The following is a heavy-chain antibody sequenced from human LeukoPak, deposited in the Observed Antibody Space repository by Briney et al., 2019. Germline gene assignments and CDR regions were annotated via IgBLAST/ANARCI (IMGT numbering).Heavy chain of an antibody. CDR3: ATGNYNRPFDY. D-gene: IGHD1-7*01. CDR2: ISGSGGST. V-gene: IGHV3-23*01. J-gene: IGHJ4*02. Sequence: GGSLRLSCAVSGFSFSTYAMSWVRQAPGKGLEWVSAISGSGGSTYYADSVKGRFTISRDNTKNTLYLQLNSLRAEDTAVYYCATGNYNRPFDYWGQGTLVTVSS. CDR1: GFSFSTYA.